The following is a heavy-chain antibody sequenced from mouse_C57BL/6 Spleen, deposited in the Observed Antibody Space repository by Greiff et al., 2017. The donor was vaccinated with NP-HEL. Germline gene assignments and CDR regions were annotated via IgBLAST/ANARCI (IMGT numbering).Heavy chain of an antibody. Sequence: QVQLKQPGAELVMPGASVKLSCKASGYTFTSYWMHWVKQRPGQGLEWIGEIDPSDSYPNSNQKFKGKSTLTVDKSSSTAYMQLSSLTSEDSAVYYCARGGGYDGFAYWGQGTLVTVSA. D-gene: IGHD2-2*01. V-gene: IGHV1-69*01. J-gene: IGHJ3*01. CDR1: GYTFTSYW. CDR2: IDPSDSYP. CDR3: ARGGGYDGFAY.